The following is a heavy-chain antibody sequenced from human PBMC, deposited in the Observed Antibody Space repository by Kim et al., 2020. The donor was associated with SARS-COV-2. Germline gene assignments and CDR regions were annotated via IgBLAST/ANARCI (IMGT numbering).Heavy chain of an antibody. CDR2: IYYSGST. Sequence: SETLSLTCTVSGGSISSGAYYWSWIRQHPGKGLEWIGYIYYSGSTYYNPSLKSRVTISVDTSKNQFSLKLSSVTAAGTAVYYCAREQGDSYDPRYYYYGVDVWGQGTTVTVS. V-gene: IGHV4-31*03. J-gene: IGHJ6*02. CDR1: GGSISSGAYY. CDR3: AREQGDSYDPRYYYYGVDV. D-gene: IGHD5-18*01.